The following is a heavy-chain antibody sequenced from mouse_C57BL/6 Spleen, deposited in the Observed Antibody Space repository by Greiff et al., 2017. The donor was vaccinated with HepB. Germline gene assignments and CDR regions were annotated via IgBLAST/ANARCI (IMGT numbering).Heavy chain of an antibody. CDR3: AGSYYGNYTWFAY. CDR1: GYSITSDY. J-gene: IGHJ3*01. V-gene: IGHV3-8*01. Sequence: DVKLQESGPGLAKPSQTLSLTCSVTGYSITSDYWNWIRKFPGNKLEYMGYISYSGSTYYNPYLKSRISITRDTSKNQYYLQLNSVTTEDTATYYWAGSYYGNYTWFAYWGQGTLVTVSA. D-gene: IGHD2-1*01. CDR2: ISYSGST.